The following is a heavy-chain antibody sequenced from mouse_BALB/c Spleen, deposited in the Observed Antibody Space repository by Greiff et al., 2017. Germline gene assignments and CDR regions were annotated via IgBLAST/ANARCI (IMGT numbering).Heavy chain of an antibody. CDR1: GYTFTSYT. Sequence: QVQLQQSAAELARPGASVKMSCKASGYTFTSYTMHWVKQRPGQGLEWIGYINPSSGYTEYNQKFKDKTTLTADKSSSTAYMQLSSLTSEDSAVYYCARFDGYYWYFDVWGAGTTVTVSS. V-gene: IGHV1-4*02. J-gene: IGHJ1*01. CDR3: ARFDGYYWYFDV. CDR2: INPSSGYT. D-gene: IGHD2-3*01.